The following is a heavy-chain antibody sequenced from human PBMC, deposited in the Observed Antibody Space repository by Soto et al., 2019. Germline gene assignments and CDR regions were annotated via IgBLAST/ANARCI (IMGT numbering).Heavy chain of an antibody. J-gene: IGHJ6*02. CDR2: IIPIFGTT. CDR3: ATNHRAVTIDYSSYGLDV. Sequence: QVQLVQSGAEVKKPGSSVKVSCEASGGTFKTYSINWVRQAPGQGVEWMGGIIPIFGTTNYAEKVRGRTTTTADETTSTAYMELSSLRSDDTAVYYCATNHRAVTIDYSSYGLDVWGQGTTLPVSS. V-gene: IGHV1-69*01. CDR1: GGTFKTYS.